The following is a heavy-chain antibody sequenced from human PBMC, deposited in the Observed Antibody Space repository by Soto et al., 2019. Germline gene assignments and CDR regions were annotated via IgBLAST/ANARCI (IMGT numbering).Heavy chain of an antibody. V-gene: IGHV3-23*01. CDR2: IGTHADTT. CDR3: ARPYVEVAVNDAFDI. D-gene: IGHD3-16*01. CDR1: GFTFSTYA. Sequence: EVQLLESGRGLVQPGGSLRLSCAASGFTFSTYALTWVRQAPGKGLEWVSSIGTHADTTYYVDSVKGRFSISRDNSKNTVYLQMSSLSAEDTAVYYCARPYVEVAVNDAFDIWGRGTMVTVSS. J-gene: IGHJ3*02.